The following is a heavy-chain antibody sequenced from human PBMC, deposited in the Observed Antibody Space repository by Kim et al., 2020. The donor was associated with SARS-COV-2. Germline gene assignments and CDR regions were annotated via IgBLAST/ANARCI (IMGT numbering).Heavy chain of an antibody. CDR2: IKQDGSEK. CDR1: GFTFSSYW. Sequence: GGSLRLSCAASGFTFSSYWMSWVRQAPGKGLEWVANIKQDGSEKYYVDSVKGRFTISRDNAKNSLYLQMNSLRAEDTAVYYCARVDWIYYYYGMDVWGQGTTVTVSS. CDR3: ARVDWIYYYYGMDV. J-gene: IGHJ6*02. D-gene: IGHD2-2*03. V-gene: IGHV3-7*03.